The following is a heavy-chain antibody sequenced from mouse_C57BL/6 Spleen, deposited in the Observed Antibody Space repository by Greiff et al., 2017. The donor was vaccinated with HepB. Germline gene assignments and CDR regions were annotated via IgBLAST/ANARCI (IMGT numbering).Heavy chain of an antibody. D-gene: IGHD2-5*01. CDR3: ASWGDYSNYGGYAMDY. CDR2: INPSSGYT. CDR1: GYTFTSYT. J-gene: IGHJ4*01. Sequence: QVQLQQSGAELARPGASVKMSCKASGYTFTSYTMHWVKQRPGQGLEWIGYINPSSGYTKYNQKFKDKATLTADKSSSTAYMQLSSLTSEDSAVYYCASWGDYSNYGGYAMDYWGQGTSVTVSS. V-gene: IGHV1-4*01.